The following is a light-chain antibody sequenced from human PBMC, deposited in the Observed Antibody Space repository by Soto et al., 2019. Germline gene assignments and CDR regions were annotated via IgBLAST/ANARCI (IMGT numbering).Light chain of an antibody. V-gene: IGKV1-39*01. Sequence: DIQMTQSPSSLFASVGDRVTITCRASQSISSYLNWYQQKPGKAPNVLIYAASSVQSGVPSRFSGSETGTDFTLNISSLQPDDFANYYCQQSYTIPWTFGQGTKVEIK. CDR3: QQSYTIPWT. CDR1: QSISSY. CDR2: AAS. J-gene: IGKJ1*01.